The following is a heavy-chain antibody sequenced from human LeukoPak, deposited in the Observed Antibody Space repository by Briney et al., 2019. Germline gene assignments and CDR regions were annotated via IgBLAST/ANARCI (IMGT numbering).Heavy chain of an antibody. CDR1: GYTFTSYG. D-gene: IGHD3-10*02. V-gene: IGHV1-2*02. CDR3: ASALRSDWFDP. CDR2: INPNSGGT. Sequence: GASVKVSCKASGYTFTSYGISWVRQAPGQGLEWMGWINPNSGGTDYAQKFQGRVTMTRDTSISTAYMELSRLRSDDTAVYYCASALRSDWFDPSGQGTLVTVSS. J-gene: IGHJ5*02.